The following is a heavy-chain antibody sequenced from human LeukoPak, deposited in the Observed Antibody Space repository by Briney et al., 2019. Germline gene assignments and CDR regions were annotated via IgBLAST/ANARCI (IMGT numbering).Heavy chain of an antibody. CDR2: FDPEDGKT. D-gene: IGHD6-6*01. Sequence: GASVKVSCKVSGYTLTELSMHWVRQAPGEGLEWMGGFDPEDGKTIYAQKFQGRVTMTEDTSTDTAYMELRSLRSEDTAVYYCARDGEYSSSRDAFDIWGQGTMVTVSS. CDR3: ARDGEYSSSRDAFDI. V-gene: IGHV1-24*01. CDR1: GYTLTELS. J-gene: IGHJ3*02.